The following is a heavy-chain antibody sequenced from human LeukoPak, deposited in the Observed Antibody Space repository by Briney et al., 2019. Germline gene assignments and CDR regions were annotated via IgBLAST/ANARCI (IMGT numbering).Heavy chain of an antibody. CDR2: IYSSGST. V-gene: IGHV4-61*02. CDR3: TRDGYSYGYVGYFGS. Sequence: SETLSLTCTVSGGSISSGSYYWSWVRQPAGKGLEWIGRIYSSGSTTYNPSLKSRVTISVDTSKNQFSLKLSSVTAADTAVYYCTRDGYSYGYVGYFGSWGQGTLVTVSS. CDR1: GGSISSGSYY. J-gene: IGHJ4*02. D-gene: IGHD5-18*01.